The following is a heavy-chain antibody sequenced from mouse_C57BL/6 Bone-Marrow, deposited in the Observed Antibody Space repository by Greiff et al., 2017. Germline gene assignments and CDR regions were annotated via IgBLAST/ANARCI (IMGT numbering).Heavy chain of an antibody. V-gene: IGHV1-7*01. Sequence: QVQLQQSGAELAKPGASVKLSCKASGYTFTSYWMHWVQQRPGQGLEWIGYINPRSGYTKYNQKFKDKATLTADKSSSTAYMQLSSLTYEDSAVYYCARQLRPKVKYYVDYWGQGTTLTGSS. J-gene: IGHJ2*01. CDR3: ARQLRPKVKYYVDY. CDR2: INPRSGYT. CDR1: GYTFTSYW. D-gene: IGHD3-2*02.